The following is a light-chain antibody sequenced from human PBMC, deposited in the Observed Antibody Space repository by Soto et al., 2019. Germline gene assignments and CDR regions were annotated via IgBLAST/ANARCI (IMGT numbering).Light chain of an antibody. V-gene: IGLV4-69*01. CDR3: QTWGTGIHVV. Sequence: QSVLTQSPSASASLGASVKLTCTLSSGQRNYAITWHQQQPEKGPRYLMKVNSDGSYTKGDGIPDRFSGSSSGAERHLTISSLQSEDEADYYCQTWGTGIHVVFGGGTQLTVL. J-gene: IGLJ2*01. CDR2: VNSDGSY. CDR1: SGQRNYA.